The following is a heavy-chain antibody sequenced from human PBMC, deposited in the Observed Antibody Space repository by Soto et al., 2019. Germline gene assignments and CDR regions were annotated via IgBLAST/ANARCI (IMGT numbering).Heavy chain of an antibody. Sequence: SETLSLTCTVSGGSISSGGYYWSWIRQHPGKGLEWIGYIYYSGSTYYNPSLKSRVTISVDTSKNQFSLKLSSVTAADTAVYYCARFGVRFLECLESGYNWCDPWGQGTLGTVSA. CDR1: GGSISSGGYY. D-gene: IGHD3-3*01. CDR3: ARFGVRFLECLESGYNWCDP. J-gene: IGHJ5*02. CDR2: IYYSGST. V-gene: IGHV4-31*03.